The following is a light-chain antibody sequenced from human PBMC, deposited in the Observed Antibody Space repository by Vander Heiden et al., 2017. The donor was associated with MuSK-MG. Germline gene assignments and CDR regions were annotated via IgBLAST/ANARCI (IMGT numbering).Light chain of an antibody. Sequence: DIQMTQSPSSLSASVGDRVTITCRASQGISRWLAWYQQKPGKAPKSLIYAASNLQSGVPSRFSGSGSGTDFTLTISSLQPDDFATYYCQQDNSYPLTFGGGTKVEVK. V-gene: IGKV1D-16*01. CDR2: AAS. J-gene: IGKJ4*01. CDR1: QGISRW. CDR3: QQDNSYPLT.